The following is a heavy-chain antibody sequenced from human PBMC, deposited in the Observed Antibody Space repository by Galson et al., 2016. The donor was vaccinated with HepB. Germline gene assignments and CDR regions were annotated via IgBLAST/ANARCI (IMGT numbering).Heavy chain of an antibody. CDR1: DGSITSTIW. J-gene: IGHJ4*02. Sequence: EPLSLTCDVSDGSITSTIWWSWVRQPPGRGLEWIGEIFPGGRTHYNPSLESRLTLTLDKSKNQLSLWLNSVTAADTALYFCARHLGTPRTRGFDYWGPGILVTVSA. D-gene: IGHD2-15*01. CDR2: IFPGGRT. V-gene: IGHV4-4*01. CDR3: ARHLGTPRTRGFDY.